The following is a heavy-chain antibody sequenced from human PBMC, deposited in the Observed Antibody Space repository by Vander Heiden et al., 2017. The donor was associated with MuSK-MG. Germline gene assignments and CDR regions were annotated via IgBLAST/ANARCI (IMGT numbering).Heavy chain of an antibody. CDR3: AKGDGASCYRNWFDS. V-gene: IGHV3-23*01. CDR2: IRDSGVST. CDR1: GISFSSYA. Sequence: EVKLLESGGGLVQPGGSLRLSCAASGISFSSYAMTWVRQAPGKGLEWVSSIRDSGVSTYYADSVKGRFTISRDNSKNTLYIQMNSLRVEDTAVYFCAKGDGASCYRNWFDSWGQGTMVTVSS. J-gene: IGHJ5*01. D-gene: IGHD2-2*01.